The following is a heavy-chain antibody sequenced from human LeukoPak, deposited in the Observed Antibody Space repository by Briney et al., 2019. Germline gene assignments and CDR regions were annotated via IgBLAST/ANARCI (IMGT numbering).Heavy chain of an antibody. CDR1: GYTFTSYD. CDR3: ARGEGNYYDKNWFDP. V-gene: IGHV1-8*01. D-gene: IGHD3-22*01. CDR2: MNPNSGNT. Sequence: ASVKVSCTASGYTFTSYDINWVRQATGQGLEWMGWMNPNSGNTGYAQKFQGRVTMTRNTSISTACMELSSLRSEDTAVYYCARGEGNYYDKNWFDPWGQGTLVTVSS. J-gene: IGHJ5*02.